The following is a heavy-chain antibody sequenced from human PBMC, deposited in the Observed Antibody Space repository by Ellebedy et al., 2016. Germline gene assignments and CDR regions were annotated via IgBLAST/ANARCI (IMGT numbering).Heavy chain of an antibody. CDR2: LSSSGATI. CDR1: GFTFSDYY. Sequence: GGSLRLXCAASGFTFSDYYMNWIRQAPGKGLECISYLSSSGATIYNSDSVKGRFTISRDNAKNSVYLQMDNLRAEDTAVYFCAREKRFEAHSGGFDHWGQGTLVTVSS. J-gene: IGHJ4*02. CDR3: AREKRFEAHSGGFDH. V-gene: IGHV3-11*01. D-gene: IGHD4-23*01.